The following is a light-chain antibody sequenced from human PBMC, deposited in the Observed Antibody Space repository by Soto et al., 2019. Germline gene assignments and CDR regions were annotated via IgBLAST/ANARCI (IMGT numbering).Light chain of an antibody. CDR1: SSDVGGYNY. V-gene: IGLV2-11*01. CDR2: DVS. J-gene: IGLJ3*02. Sequence: QSALTQPRSVSGSPGQSVTISCTGTSSDVGGYNYVSWYQQHPGKAPKLMIYDVSKRPSGVPDRFSGSKSGNTASLTISGLHAEHEADYHCCSYAGSYTWVFGGGTKLTVL. CDR3: CSYAGSYTWV.